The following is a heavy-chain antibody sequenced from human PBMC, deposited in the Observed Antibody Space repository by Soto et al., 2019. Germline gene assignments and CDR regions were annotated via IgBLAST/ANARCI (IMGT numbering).Heavy chain of an antibody. CDR1: GFSLSTSGVG. D-gene: IGHD3-22*01. CDR2: IYWDDDK. Sequence: QITLKESGPTLVKPTQTLTLTCTFSGFSLSTSGVGVGWIRQPPGKALEWLALIYWDDDKLYSPSLKSRLTITKDTSKNQVVLTMTNMDPVDTATDFCAHCYYDNEGDWYFDLWGRGTLVTVSS. J-gene: IGHJ2*01. CDR3: AHCYYDNEGDWYFDL. V-gene: IGHV2-5*02.